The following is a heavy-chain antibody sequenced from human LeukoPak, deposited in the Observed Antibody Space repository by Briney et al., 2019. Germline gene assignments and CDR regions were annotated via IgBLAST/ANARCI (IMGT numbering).Heavy chain of an antibody. Sequence: SETLSLTCTVSGDLLSSSSYYWGWIRQPPGKGLEWIGSIYHSGSTYYNPSLKSRVTISVDTSKNQFSLKLSSVTAADTAVYYCASRIMITFGGVIAFDYWGQGTLVTVSS. CDR2: IYHSGST. D-gene: IGHD3-16*02. J-gene: IGHJ4*02. CDR1: GDLLSSSSYY. CDR3: ASRIMITFGGVIAFDY. V-gene: IGHV4-39*07.